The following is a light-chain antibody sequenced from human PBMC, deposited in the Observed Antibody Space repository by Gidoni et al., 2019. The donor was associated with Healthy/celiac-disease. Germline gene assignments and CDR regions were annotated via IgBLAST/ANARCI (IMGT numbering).Light chain of an antibody. CDR3: QQSYSTPYT. V-gene: IGKV1-39*01. J-gene: IGKJ2*01. Sequence: DIQMTQSPSSLSASVGDRVTITCRASQSISSYFNGYQQKPGKAPKLLIYADSIFQIGVPSRFSGSGSGTDFTLTISSLQPEDFSTYYCQQSYSTPYTFGQGTKLEIK. CDR2: ADS. CDR1: QSISSY.